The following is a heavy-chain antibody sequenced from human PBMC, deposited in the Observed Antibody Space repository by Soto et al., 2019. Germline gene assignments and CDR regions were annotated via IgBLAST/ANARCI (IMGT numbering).Heavy chain of an antibody. CDR2: MNPNSGNT. D-gene: IGHD2-2*01. J-gene: IGHJ6*02. CDR3: VRFVLVPAATGMDV. V-gene: IGHV1-8*01. CDR1: GYTFTSYD. Sequence: QVQLVQSGAEVKKPGASVKVSCKASGYTFTSYDINWVRQATGQGLEWMGWMNPNSGNTGYAQKFQGRVTMTRSTSISTAYMELSSLRSEDTAVYYCVRFVLVPAATGMDVWGQGTTVTVSS.